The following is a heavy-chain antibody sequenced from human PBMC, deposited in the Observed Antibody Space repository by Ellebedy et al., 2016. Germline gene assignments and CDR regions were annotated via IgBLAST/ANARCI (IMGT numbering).Heavy chain of an antibody. CDR1: GGSISSGGYY. CDR3: ASDYRADSSGYLS. V-gene: IGHV4-31*03. J-gene: IGHJ4*02. D-gene: IGHD3-22*01. CDR2: IYYSGST. Sequence: LRLXXTVSGGSISSGGYYWSWIRQHPGKGLEWIGYIYYSGSTYYNPSLKSRVTISVDTSKNQFSLKLSSVTAADTAVYYCASDYRADSSGYLSWGQGTLVTVSS.